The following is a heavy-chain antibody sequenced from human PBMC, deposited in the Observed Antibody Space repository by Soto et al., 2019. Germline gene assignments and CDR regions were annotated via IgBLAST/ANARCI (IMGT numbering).Heavy chain of an antibody. CDR2: IIPIFGTA. J-gene: IGHJ6*02. Sequence: GASVKVSCKASGGTFSSYAISWVRQAPGQGLEWMGGIIPIFGTANYAQKFQGRVTITADGSTSTAYMELSSLRSEDTAVYYCARLIVVVPAALRDYYYYGMDVWGQGTTVTVSS. D-gene: IGHD2-2*01. CDR3: ARLIVVVPAALRDYYYYGMDV. CDR1: GGTFSSYA. V-gene: IGHV1-69*13.